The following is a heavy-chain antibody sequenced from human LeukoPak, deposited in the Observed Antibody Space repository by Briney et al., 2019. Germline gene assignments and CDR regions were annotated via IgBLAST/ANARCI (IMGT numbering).Heavy chain of an antibody. CDR3: ARRGYMCGCDY. V-gene: IGHV3-48*03. J-gene: IGHJ4*02. Sequence: GGSLRLSCAASGFEFTSYEMNWVRQAPGKGLEWVSYISNTGGTIYYGDSVKGRFTISRDNAKNSLSLQMNSLRADDTAVYYCARRGYMCGCDYWGQGTLVSVSS. CDR1: GFEFTSYE. D-gene: IGHD5-18*01. CDR2: ISNTGGTI.